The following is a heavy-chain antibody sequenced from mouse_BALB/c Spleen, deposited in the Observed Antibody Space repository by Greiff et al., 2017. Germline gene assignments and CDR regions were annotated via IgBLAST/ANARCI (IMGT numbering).Heavy chain of an antibody. CDR1: GYAFTNYL. CDR3: ARGGLRDWYFDV. CDR2: INPGSGGT. V-gene: IGHV1-54*01. Sequence: QVQLKESGAELVRPGTSVKVSCKASGYAFTNYLIEWVKQRPGQGLEWIGVINPGSGGTNYNEKFKGKATLTVDTSSSTAYVDLSSLTSEDSAVYYCARGGLRDWYFDVWGAGTTVTVSS. J-gene: IGHJ1*01. D-gene: IGHD1-1*01.